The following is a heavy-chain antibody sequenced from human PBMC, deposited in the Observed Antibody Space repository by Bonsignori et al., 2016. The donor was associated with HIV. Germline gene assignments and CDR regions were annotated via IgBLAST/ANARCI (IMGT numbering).Heavy chain of an antibody. D-gene: IGHD3-16*01. CDR3: AREGWAYDSVDFDS. CDR2: ISGSGSST. V-gene: IGHV3-11*01. CDR1: GFPFGDHY. J-gene: IGHJ4*02. Sequence: GGSLRLSCAVSGFPFGDHYTSWIRQAPGKGLEWVGHISGSGSSTFHAASVKGRFTLSRDNGRNLLFLQMTSLRPEDTAVYFCAREGWAYDSVDFDSWGQGTLVTVSS.